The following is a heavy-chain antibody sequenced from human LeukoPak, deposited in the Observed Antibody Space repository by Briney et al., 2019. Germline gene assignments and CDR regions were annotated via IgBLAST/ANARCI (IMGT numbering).Heavy chain of an antibody. J-gene: IGHJ4*02. D-gene: IGHD5-18*01. Sequence: ASVSVSCKASGYTFISYYRYWVRQAPGQGLEGGGMINPSGGTTTYAQKFQGRVTITRDTSTRTLYMELSRLRSDDTAVYYCARGVFGAMVPYYFDYWGQGTLVTVSS. CDR1: GYTFISYY. CDR2: INPSGGTT. CDR3: ARGVFGAMVPYYFDY. V-gene: IGHV1-46*01.